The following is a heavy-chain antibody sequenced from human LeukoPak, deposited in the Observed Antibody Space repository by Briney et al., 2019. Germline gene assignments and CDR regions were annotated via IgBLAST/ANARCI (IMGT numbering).Heavy chain of an antibody. V-gene: IGHV3-33*03. D-gene: IGHD2-2*01. CDR2: IWYDESKK. CDR1: GFISSSFG. CDR3: ANHLACGSTSCPSFDY. J-gene: IGHJ4*02. Sequence: GGSLRLSCAASGFISSSFGMHWVRQAPGKGLEWVAVIWYDESKKNYVDSVKGRFTISRDNAKNSLYLQMNSLRAEDTAVYYCANHLACGSTSCPSFDYWGQGTLVTVSS.